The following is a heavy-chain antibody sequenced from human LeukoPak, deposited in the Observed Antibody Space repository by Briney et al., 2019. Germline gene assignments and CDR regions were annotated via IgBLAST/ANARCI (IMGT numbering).Heavy chain of an antibody. V-gene: IGHV3-48*04. CDR3: AELGITMIGGV. CDR1: GFTFRNAW. CDR2: ISSSGSTI. Sequence: GGSLRLSCAASGFTFRNAWMTWVRQAPGKGLEWVSYISSSGSTIYYADSVKGRFTISRDNAKNSLYLQMNSLRAEDTAVYYCAELGITMIGGVWGKGTTVTISS. D-gene: IGHD3-10*02. J-gene: IGHJ6*04.